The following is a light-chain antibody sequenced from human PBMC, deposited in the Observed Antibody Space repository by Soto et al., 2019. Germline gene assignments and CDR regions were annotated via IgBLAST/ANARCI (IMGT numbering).Light chain of an antibody. CDR3: SSYTSTGPQVL. J-gene: IGLJ2*01. CDR2: NVN. Sequence: QSALTQPASVSGSPGQSITISCTGTSSDIGAYNYVSWYQRHPGRAPKLIIYNVNDRPPWISDRFSGSKSDNAASLTISGLQTEDEADYLCSSYTSTGPQVLFGGGTKVTVL. CDR1: SSDIGAYNY. V-gene: IGLV2-14*03.